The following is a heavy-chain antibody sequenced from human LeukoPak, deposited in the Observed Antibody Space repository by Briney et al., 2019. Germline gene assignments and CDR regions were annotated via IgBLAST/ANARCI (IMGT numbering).Heavy chain of an antibody. D-gene: IGHD3-22*01. CDR1: GYTFTGYY. CDR2: INPNSGGT. J-gene: IGHJ3*02. CDR3: ARDLAYYYDSSGFSRYDAFDI. Sequence: ASVKVSCKAFGYTFTGYYMHWVRQAPGQGLEWMGWINPNSGGTNYAQKFQGRVTMTRDTSISTAYMELSRLRSDDTAVYYCARDLAYYYDSSGFSRYDAFDIWGQGTMVTVSS. V-gene: IGHV1-2*02.